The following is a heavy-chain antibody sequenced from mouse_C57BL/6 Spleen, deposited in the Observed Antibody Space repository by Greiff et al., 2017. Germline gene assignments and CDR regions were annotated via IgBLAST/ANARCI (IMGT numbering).Heavy chain of an antibody. V-gene: IGHV1-55*01. CDR1: GYTFTSYW. J-gene: IGHJ2*01. D-gene: IGHD1-1*01. CDR3: ARGELRNFDF. Sequence: VQLQQPGAELVKPGASVKMSCKASGYTFTSYWITWVKQRPGQGLEWIGDIYPGSGSTNYNEKFKSKATLTVDTSSSTAYMQLSGLTSEDSAVYYCARGELRNFDFWGQGTTLTVSS. CDR2: IYPGSGST.